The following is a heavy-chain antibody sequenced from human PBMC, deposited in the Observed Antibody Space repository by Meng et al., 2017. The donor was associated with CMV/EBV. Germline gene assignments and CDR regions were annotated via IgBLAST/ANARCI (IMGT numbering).Heavy chain of an antibody. Sequence: GESLRLSCAASGFTFSSYAMHWVRQAPGKGLEWVAVISYDGSNKYYADSVKGRFTISRDNSKNTLYLQMNSLRAEDTAVYYCARAYNSAIFGVVGYFDYWGQGTLVTVSS. CDR2: ISYDGSNK. D-gene: IGHD3-3*01. J-gene: IGHJ4*02. V-gene: IGHV3-30*04. CDR1: GFTFSSYA. CDR3: ARAYNSAIFGVVGYFDY.